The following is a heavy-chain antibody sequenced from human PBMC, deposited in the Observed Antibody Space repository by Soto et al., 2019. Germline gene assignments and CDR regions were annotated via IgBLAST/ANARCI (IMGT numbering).Heavy chain of an antibody. Sequence: QVQLQQWGAGLLKPSETLSLTCAVYGGSFSGYYWSWIRQPPGKGLEWIGEINHSGSTNYNPSLKSRVTLSVDTSKNQFSLKLGSVTAADTAVYYCARGAMVRGVLVFSMGTYYFDYWGQGTLVTVSS. CDR2: INHSGST. D-gene: IGHD3-10*01. V-gene: IGHV4-34*01. J-gene: IGHJ4*02. CDR1: GGSFSGYY. CDR3: ARGAMVRGVLVFSMGTYYFDY.